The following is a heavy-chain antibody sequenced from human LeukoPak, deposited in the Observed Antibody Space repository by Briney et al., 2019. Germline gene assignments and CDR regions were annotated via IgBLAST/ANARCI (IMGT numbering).Heavy chain of an antibody. J-gene: IGHJ4*02. CDR2: FSYGGSKQ. CDR1: GFTFSGYA. V-gene: IGHV3-30*04. D-gene: IGHD6-19*01. Sequence: PGGSLRLSCAASGFTFSGYAVHWVRQAPGKGLEWVAAFSYGGSKQYYADSVKGRFTISRDNSKDTLYLQMNGLRAEDTAVYYCARTKASSGWPGVPYYFDYWGQGTLVTVSS. CDR3: ARTKASSGWPGVPYYFDY.